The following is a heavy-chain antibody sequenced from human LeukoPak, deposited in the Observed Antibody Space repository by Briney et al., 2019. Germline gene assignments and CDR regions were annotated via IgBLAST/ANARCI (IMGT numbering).Heavy chain of an antibody. J-gene: IGHJ4*02. CDR1: GFTFSSYS. CDR2: ISSSSSYI. Sequence: GGSLRLSCAASGFTFSSYSMNWVRQAPGKGLEWVSSISSSSSYIYYADSVKGRFTTSRDNAKNSLYLQMNSLRAEDTAVYYCASSRTTRGGGGFDYWGQGTLVTVSS. V-gene: IGHV3-21*01. CDR3: ASSRTTRGGGGFDY. D-gene: IGHD3-16*01.